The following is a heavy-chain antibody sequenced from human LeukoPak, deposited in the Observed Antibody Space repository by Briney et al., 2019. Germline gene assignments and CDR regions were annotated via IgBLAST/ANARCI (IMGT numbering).Heavy chain of an antibody. J-gene: IGHJ5*01. Sequence: GGSLRLSCAASGFTFSSYAMSWVRQAPGKGLEWASAISGSGGSTYYADSVKGRFTISRDNSKNTLYLQMNSLRAEDTAVYYCAKEPREYCSSTSCPNWFDSWGQGTLVTVSS. CDR3: AKEPREYCSSTSCPNWFDS. CDR1: GFTFSSYA. V-gene: IGHV3-23*01. D-gene: IGHD2-2*01. CDR2: ISGSGGST.